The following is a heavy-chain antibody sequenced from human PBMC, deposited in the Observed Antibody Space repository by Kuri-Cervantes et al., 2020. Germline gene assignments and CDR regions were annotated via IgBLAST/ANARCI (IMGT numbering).Heavy chain of an antibody. CDR3: ARELRGTGGPELDI. D-gene: IGHD1-1*01. CDR2: IYYSGST. CDR1: GGSISSSYY. J-gene: IGHJ3*02. Sequence: SETLSLTCTVSGGSISSSYYWGWIRQPPGKGLEWIGSIYYSGSTYYNPSLKSRVTISVDTSKNQFSLKLSSVTAADTAVYYCARELRGTGGPELDIWGQGTMVTVSS. V-gene: IGHV4-39*07.